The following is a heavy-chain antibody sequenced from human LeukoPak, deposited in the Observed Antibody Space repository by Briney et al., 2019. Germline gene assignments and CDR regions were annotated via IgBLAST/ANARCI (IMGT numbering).Heavy chain of an antibody. D-gene: IGHD3-22*01. CDR3: ASDQGESSGYPLDS. CDR2: MYYSGST. V-gene: IGHV4-39*01. J-gene: IGHJ4*02. Sequence: PSETLSLTCTVSGGSISSSSYYWGWIRQPPGKGLEWIGSMYYSGSTYYNPSLKSRVTISEDTSKNQFSLKLSSVTAADTAVYYCASDQGESSGYPLDSWGQGTLVTVSS. CDR1: GGSISSSSYY.